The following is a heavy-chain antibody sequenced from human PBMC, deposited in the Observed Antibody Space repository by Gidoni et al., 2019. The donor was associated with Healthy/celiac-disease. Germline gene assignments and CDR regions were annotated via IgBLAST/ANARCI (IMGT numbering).Heavy chain of an antibody. D-gene: IGHD3-10*01. CDR2: IKQDGSEK. CDR3: ARAARFRGLKCYYFDY. Sequence: EVQLVESGGGLVQPGGSLRLSFAASGFTFRSYWMSWVRQAPGKGLEWVANIKQDGSEKYYVDSVKGRFTISRDNAKNSLYLQMNSLRAEDTAVYYCARAARFRGLKCYYFDYWGQGTLVTVSS. CDR1: GFTFRSYW. J-gene: IGHJ4*02. V-gene: IGHV3-7*01.